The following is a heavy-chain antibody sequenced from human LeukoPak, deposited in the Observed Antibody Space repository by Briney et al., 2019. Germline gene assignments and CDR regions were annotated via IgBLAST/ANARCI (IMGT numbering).Heavy chain of an antibody. J-gene: IGHJ5*02. D-gene: IGHD2-2*02. CDR2: IYYSGST. V-gene: IGHV4-31*03. CDR1: GGSVSSGDYY. Sequence: SQTLSLTCTVSGGSVSSGDYYWSWIRQHPGKGLEWIGYIYYSGSTYYNPSLKSRVTISVDTSKNQFSLKLSSVTAADTAVYYCARAAILPHNWFDPWGQGTLVTVSS. CDR3: ARAAILPHNWFDP.